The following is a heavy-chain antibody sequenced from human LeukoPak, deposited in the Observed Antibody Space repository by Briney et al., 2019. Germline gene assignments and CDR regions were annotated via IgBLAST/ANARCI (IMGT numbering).Heavy chain of an antibody. V-gene: IGHV1-2*04. CDR2: INPSSGGT. Sequence: ASVKVSCKASGYTFTGYYMHWVRQAPGQGLEWMGWINPSSGGTNYAQKFQGWVTMTRDTSISTAYMELSRLRSDDTAVYYCAREILGYSGYDSRAFDIWGQGTMVTVSS. CDR3: AREILGYSGYDSRAFDI. J-gene: IGHJ3*02. D-gene: IGHD5-12*01. CDR1: GYTFTGYY.